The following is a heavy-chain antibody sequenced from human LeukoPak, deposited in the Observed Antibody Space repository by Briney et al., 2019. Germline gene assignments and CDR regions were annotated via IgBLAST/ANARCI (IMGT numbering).Heavy chain of an antibody. V-gene: IGHV3-23*01. CDR3: AKGLAYGSGSFYLDS. Sequence: PGGSLRLSCAASGLTFSTYAMTWVRQAPVRGLEWVSSISASGGNTYYADSVKGRFTISRDNSKNTLYLQMNSLRDEDSAVYFCAKGLAYGSGSFYLDSWGQGTLVTVSS. CDR1: GLTFSTYA. D-gene: IGHD3-10*01. CDR2: ISASGGNT. J-gene: IGHJ4*02.